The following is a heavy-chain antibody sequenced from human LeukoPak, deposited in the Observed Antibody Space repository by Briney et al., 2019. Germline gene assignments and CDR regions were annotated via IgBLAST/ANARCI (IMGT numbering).Heavy chain of an antibody. CDR1: GFNFSAFS. CDR2: ISLSGRFI. CDR3: ARAMLVIPAAFDY. V-gene: IGHV3-21*01. Sequence: PGGSLRLSCGASGFNFSAFSMSWVRQDPGKGLEWVASISLSGRFIYYADSLKGRFTISRDNAKNSVHLQVNSRRAEDTAVYYCARAMLVIPAAFDYWGQGTLVTVSS. D-gene: IGHD2-2*01. J-gene: IGHJ4*02.